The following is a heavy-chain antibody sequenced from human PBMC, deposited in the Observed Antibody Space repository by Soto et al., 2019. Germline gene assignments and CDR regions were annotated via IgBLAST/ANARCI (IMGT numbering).Heavy chain of an antibody. D-gene: IGHD6-19*01. J-gene: IGHJ4*02. CDR2: INPNSGGT. Sequence: QVQLVQSGAEVKKPGASVKVSCKASGYTFTGYYMHWVRQAPGQGLEWMGWINPNSGGTNYAQKFQGRVTMTRDTAISTAYMELSRLRSDDTAVYYCARGWLGYWIAVAGPLGYWGQGTLVTVSS. V-gene: IGHV1-2*02. CDR3: ARGWLGYWIAVAGPLGY. CDR1: GYTFTGYY.